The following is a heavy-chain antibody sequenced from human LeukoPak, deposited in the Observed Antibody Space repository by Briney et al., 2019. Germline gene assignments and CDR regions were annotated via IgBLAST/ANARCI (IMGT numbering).Heavy chain of an antibody. CDR2: IGTAGDT. Sequence: GGSLRLSCAASGFTFSSYDMHWVRQATGKGLEWVSAIGTAGDTYYPGSVKGRFTISRENVKNSLYLQMNSLRAGDTAVYYCARAVAGVVFDYWGQGTLVTVSS. CDR1: GFTFSSYD. D-gene: IGHD6-19*01. J-gene: IGHJ4*02. V-gene: IGHV3-13*01. CDR3: ARAVAGVVFDY.